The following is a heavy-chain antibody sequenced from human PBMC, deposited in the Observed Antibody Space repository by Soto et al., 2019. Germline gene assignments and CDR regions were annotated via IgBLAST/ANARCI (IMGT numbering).Heavy chain of an antibody. CDR3: ARGGYCSGGSWLDAFDI. V-gene: IGHV1-69*02. D-gene: IGHD2-15*01. Sequence: QVQLVQSGAEVKKPGSSVKVSCKASGGTFSSYTISWVRQAPGQGLEWMGRIIPILGIANYAQKFQGRVTITADKSTSTADMELSSLRSEDTAVYYCARGGYCSGGSWLDAFDIWGQGTMVTVSS. CDR2: IIPILGIA. CDR1: GGTFSSYT. J-gene: IGHJ3*02.